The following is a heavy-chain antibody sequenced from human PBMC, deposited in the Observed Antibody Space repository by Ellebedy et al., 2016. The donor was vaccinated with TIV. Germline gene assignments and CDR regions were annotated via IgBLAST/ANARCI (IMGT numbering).Heavy chain of an antibody. CDR1: EYIFTSYY. CDR2: INPSGSSK. V-gene: IGHV1-46*04. J-gene: IGHJ4*02. D-gene: IGHD1-26*01. Sequence: AASVKVSCKASEYIFTSYYMHWVRQAPGQGLEWMGIINPSGSSKSYAQKLQGRVTMTRDTSTSTVYMELSSLRSEDTAVYYCARGDSTFYVYSASSDFDYWGQGTLVTVSS. CDR3: ARGDSTFYVYSASSDFDY.